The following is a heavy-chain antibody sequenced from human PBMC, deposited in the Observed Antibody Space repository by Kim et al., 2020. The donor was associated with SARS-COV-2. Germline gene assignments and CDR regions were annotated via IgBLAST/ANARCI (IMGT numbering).Heavy chain of an antibody. D-gene: IGHD6-19*01. CDR1: GFTFAAYA. J-gene: IGHJ4*02. CDR2: ISRDGGEI. V-gene: IGHV3-43*02. Sequence: GGSLRLSCAASGFTFAAYAIHWVRQVPGKGLEWVSLISRDGGEIKYADSVKGRFTISRDNSNKTVYLQMNSLRSEDTALYYCVRGQQWLIRNWGQGTHATV. CDR3: VRGQQWLIRN.